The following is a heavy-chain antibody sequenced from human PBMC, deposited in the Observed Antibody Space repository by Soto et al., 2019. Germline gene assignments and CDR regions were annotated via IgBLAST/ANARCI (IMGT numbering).Heavy chain of an antibody. V-gene: IGHV3-23*01. CDR2: IGGSGSNT. J-gene: IGHJ6*02. Sequence: PGGSLRLSCAASGFTFSNYAMSWVRQAPGKGLEWVSGIGGSGSNTYYADSVKGRFTISRDNSKITLFLQMNSLRAEDTAEYYCARVVRYFDTPYGMDVWGQGTTVTVSS. CDR3: ARVVRYFDTPYGMDV. CDR1: GFTFSNYA. D-gene: IGHD3-9*01.